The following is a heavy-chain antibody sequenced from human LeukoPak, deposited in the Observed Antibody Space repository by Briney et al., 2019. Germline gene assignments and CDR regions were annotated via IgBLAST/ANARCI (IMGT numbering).Heavy chain of an antibody. V-gene: IGHV5-51*01. Sequence: KHGESLKISRKGSGYSFTSYWIGWVRQMPGKGLEWMGIIYPGDSDTRYSPSFQGQVTISADKSISTAYLQWSSLKASDTAMYYCARARDYYDSSGYYFVYFQHWGQGTLVTVSS. CDR3: ARARDYYDSSGYYFVYFQH. J-gene: IGHJ1*01. CDR1: GYSFTSYW. CDR2: IYPGDSDT. D-gene: IGHD3-22*01.